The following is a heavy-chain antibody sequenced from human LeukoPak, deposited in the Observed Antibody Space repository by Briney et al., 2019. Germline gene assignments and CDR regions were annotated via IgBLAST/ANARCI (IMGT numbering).Heavy chain of an antibody. D-gene: IGHD3-10*01. CDR3: ARDRGGSGDFDY. J-gene: IGHJ4*02. Sequence: ASVKVSCKASGYTFTSYAMHWVRQAPGHRLEWMGWINAGNGNTEYSQEFQGRVTITRDTSASTAYMELSSLRSEDMAVYYCARDRGGSGDFDYWGQGTLVTVSS. V-gene: IGHV1-3*03. CDR1: GYTFTSYA. CDR2: INAGNGNT.